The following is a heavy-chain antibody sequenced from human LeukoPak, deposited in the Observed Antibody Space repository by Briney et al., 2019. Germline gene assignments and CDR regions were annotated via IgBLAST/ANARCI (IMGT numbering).Heavy chain of an antibody. J-gene: IGHJ4*02. CDR2: ISAYNGNT. D-gene: IGHD2-2*01. V-gene: IGHV1-18*01. CDR1: GYTFATYG. Sequence: ASVKVSCKASGYTFATYGISWVRQAPGQGLKWMGWISAYNGNTNYAQKLQGRVTMTTDTSTSTAYMELRSLRSDDTAMYYCARRSGYCSSTSCSPGDYWGQGTLVTVSS. CDR3: ARRSGYCSSTSCSPGDY.